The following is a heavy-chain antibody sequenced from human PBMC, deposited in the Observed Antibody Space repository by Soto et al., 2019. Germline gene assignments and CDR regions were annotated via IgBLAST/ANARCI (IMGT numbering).Heavy chain of an antibody. V-gene: IGHV4-59*12. CDR2: IYCSGST. Sequence: SETLSLTCTVSGGSISSYYWSWIRQPPGKGLEWIGYIYCSGSTNYNPSLKSRVTISVDTSKNQFSLKLSFVTAADTVFYYCAGWIVVPAGNLNWFDPWGQGTLGTVSS. CDR3: AGWIVVPAGNLNWFDP. CDR1: GGSISSYY. J-gene: IGHJ5*02. D-gene: IGHD2-2*01.